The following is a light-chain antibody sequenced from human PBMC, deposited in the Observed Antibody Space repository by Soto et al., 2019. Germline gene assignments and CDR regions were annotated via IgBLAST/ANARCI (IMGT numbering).Light chain of an antibody. Sequence: QSALTQPPSVSGAPGQRVTISCTGSSSNIGAGYDVHWYQQRPGTAPKLLIFGNINRPSGVPDRFSGSKSGTSASLAISSLQAEDEANYYCSSSAGNNIFVLGTGTKV. J-gene: IGLJ1*01. CDR3: SSSAGNNIFV. CDR2: GNI. CDR1: SSNIGAGYD. V-gene: IGLV1-40*01.